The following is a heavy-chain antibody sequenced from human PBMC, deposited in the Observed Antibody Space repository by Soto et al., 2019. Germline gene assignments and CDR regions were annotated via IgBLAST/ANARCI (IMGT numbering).Heavy chain of an antibody. J-gene: IGHJ2*01. D-gene: IGHD3-10*01. Sequence: GGSLRLSCAASGFNLHDVWMSWVRQTPGKGLEWVGRIQSKADGGTAEYGTPLKGRATISRDDSTNTLDLLMNNLKTEDTGVYFCVRILQYFGAPRAYFDLWGRGTLVTVS. V-gene: IGHV3-15*01. CDR1: GFNLHDVW. CDR2: IQSKADGGTA. CDR3: VRILQYFGAPRAYFDL.